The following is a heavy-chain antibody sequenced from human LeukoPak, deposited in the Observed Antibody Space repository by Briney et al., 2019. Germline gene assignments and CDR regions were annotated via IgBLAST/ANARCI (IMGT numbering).Heavy chain of an antibody. Sequence: GGSLRLSCAASGFSFSDYYMTWIRQTPGEGLEWISFISSSGSTILYADSVKGRFTISRDNAKNSLYLQMNSLRAEDTAVHYCADLVDYYGSGPPDYWGQGTLVTVSS. J-gene: IGHJ4*02. V-gene: IGHV3-11*01. D-gene: IGHD3-10*01. CDR2: ISSSGSTI. CDR3: ADLVDYYGSGPPDY. CDR1: GFSFSDYY.